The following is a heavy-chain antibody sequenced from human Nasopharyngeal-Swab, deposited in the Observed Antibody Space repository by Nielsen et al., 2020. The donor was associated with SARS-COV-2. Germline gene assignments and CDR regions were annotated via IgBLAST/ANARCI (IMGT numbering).Heavy chain of an antibody. CDR3: ASVDSSGWYYFDY. D-gene: IGHD6-19*01. J-gene: IGHJ4*02. V-gene: IGHV4-59*01. Sequence: SETLSLTCTVSGGSISSYYWSWIRQSPGKGLEWIGFIYYSGSTSFNPSLKSRVTISLDTSKNQLSLKLSSVTAADTAVYYCASVDSSGWYYFDYWGQGTLVTVSS. CDR1: GGSISSYY. CDR2: IYYSGST.